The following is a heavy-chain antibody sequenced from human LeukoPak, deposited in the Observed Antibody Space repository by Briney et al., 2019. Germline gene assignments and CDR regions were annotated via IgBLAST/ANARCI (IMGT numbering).Heavy chain of an antibody. V-gene: IGHV1-2*02. J-gene: IGHJ6*02. CDR1: GYTFTGYY. D-gene: IGHD5-12*01. CDR3: ARDRPVDIVATILYYYYYGMDV. Sequence: ASVKVSCKASGYTFTGYYMHWVRQAPGQGLEWMGWINPNSGGTNYAQKFQGRVTMTRDTSINTAYMELSRLRSDDTAVYYCARDRPVDIVATILYYYYYGMDVWGQGTTVTVSS. CDR2: INPNSGGT.